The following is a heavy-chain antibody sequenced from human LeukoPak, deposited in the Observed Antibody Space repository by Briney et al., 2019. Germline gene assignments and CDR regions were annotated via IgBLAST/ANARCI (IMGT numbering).Heavy chain of an antibody. V-gene: IGHV5-51*01. D-gene: IGHD2/OR15-2a*01. CDR2: IYPGYSDT. CDR3: AREIVTVVVQNDAFDI. CDR1: GYSFNTYW. J-gene: IGHJ3*02. Sequence: GESLKISCKGFGYSFNTYWIGWVRQMPGKGLEWMGIIYPGYSDTKYSPSFQGQVTISADKSISTAYLQWSSLKASDTAMYYCAREIVTVVVQNDAFDIWGQGTMVTVSS.